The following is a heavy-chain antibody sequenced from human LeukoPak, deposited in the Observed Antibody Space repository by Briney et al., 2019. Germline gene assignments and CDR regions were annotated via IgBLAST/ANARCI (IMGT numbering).Heavy chain of an antibody. V-gene: IGHV4-38-2*02. CDR2: IYHSGST. D-gene: IGHD3-10*01. J-gene: IGHJ4*02. CDR1: GGSISSYY. Sequence: SETLSLTCTVSGGSISSYYWSWIRQPPGKGLEWIGSIYHSGSTYYNPSLKSRVTISVDTSKSQFSLKLSSVTAADTAVYYCARVTHYYGSGSYPYWGQGTLVTVSS. CDR3: ARVTHYYGSGSYPY.